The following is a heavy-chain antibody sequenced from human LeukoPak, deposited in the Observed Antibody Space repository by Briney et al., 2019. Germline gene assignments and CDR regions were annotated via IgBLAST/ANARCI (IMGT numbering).Heavy chain of an antibody. J-gene: IGHJ6*04. V-gene: IGHV3-7*01. Sequence: PGGSLRLSCAASGFTFDNNWMTWVRQAPGKGLEWVANIKRDGSENNYLDSVKGRFTISRDNAKNSLYLQMNSLRVEDTAVYYCAGLLSVDVWGKGTTVIVSS. D-gene: IGHD2-15*01. CDR1: GFTFDNNW. CDR3: AGLLSVDV. CDR2: IKRDGSEN.